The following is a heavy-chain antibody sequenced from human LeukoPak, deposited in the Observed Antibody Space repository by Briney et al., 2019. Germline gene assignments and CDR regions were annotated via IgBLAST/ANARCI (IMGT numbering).Heavy chain of an antibody. D-gene: IGHD5-18*01. CDR2: IYYSGST. CDR3: ARVDTAMVPGY. CDR1: GGSISSGGYY. V-gene: IGHV4-31*03. Sequence: SETLSLTCTVSGGSISSGGYYWSWIRQHRGKGLEWIGYIYYSGSTYYNPSLKSRVTISVDTSKNQFSLKLSSVTAADTAVYYCARVDTAMVPGYWGQGTLVTVSS. J-gene: IGHJ4*02.